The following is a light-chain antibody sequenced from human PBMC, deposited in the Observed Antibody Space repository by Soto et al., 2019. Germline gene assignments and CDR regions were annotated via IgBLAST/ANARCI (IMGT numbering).Light chain of an antibody. CDR3: QQDHNWPMYT. Sequence: IEMTQSPATLSMSPGERATVSCRASRSVYSTLAWYQQRPGQPPRLLMYGASTRAAGTPVRFSGSGSGTEFTLSISSLQPEDFAIYFCQQDHNWPMYTFGQGTKVEIK. CDR2: GAS. V-gene: IGKV3-15*01. CDR1: RSVYST. J-gene: IGKJ2*01.